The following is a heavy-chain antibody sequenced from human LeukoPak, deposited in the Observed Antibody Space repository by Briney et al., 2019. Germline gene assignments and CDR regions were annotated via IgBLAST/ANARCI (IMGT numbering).Heavy chain of an antibody. D-gene: IGHD2-15*01. CDR1: GFTFSSYA. CDR2: ISGSGGST. Sequence: GGSLRLSCAASGFTFSSYAMSWVRQAPGKGLEWVSAISGSGGSTYYADSVKGRFTISRDNSKNTLYLQMNSLRAEDTAVYYCAREGGYCSGGSCPSAGYFQHWGQGTLVTVSS. J-gene: IGHJ1*01. CDR3: AREGGYCSGGSCPSAGYFQH. V-gene: IGHV3-23*01.